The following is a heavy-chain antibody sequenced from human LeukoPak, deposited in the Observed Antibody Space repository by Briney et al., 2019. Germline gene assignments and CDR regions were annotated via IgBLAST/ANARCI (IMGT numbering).Heavy chain of an antibody. CDR2: ISSSSSTI. CDR3: ARDFDY. CDR1: GFTFSSFE. J-gene: IGHJ4*02. Sequence: GGSLRLSCAASGFTFSSFEMNWVSQAPGKGLEWVSYISSSSSTIYYADSVKGRFTISRDNAKNSLYLQMNSLRAEDTAVYYCARDFDYWGQGTLVTVSS. V-gene: IGHV3-48*03.